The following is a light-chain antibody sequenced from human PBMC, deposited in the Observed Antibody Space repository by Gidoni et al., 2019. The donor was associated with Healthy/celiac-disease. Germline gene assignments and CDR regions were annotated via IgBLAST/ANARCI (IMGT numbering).Light chain of an antibody. CDR3: MQALQTPFT. CDR2: LGS. Sequence: DIVITKSPLSLPVTPGEPASISCRSSQSLLHSNGYNYLDWYLQKPGQSPQLLIYLGSNRASGVPDRFSGSGSGTDFTLKISRVEAEDVGVYYCMQALQTPFTFGPGTKVEIK. V-gene: IGKV2-28*01. CDR1: QSLLHSNGYNY. J-gene: IGKJ3*01.